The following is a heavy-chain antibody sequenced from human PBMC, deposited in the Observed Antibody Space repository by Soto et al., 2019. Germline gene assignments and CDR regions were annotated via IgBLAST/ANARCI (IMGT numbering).Heavy chain of an antibody. Sequence: QSGGSLRLSCAASGFTFSSHEMNWVRQAPGKGLEWVLYISSSGNTIYYADSVKGRFTSSRDNAKNSMYLQMNSLRAEDTAVYYCATGYSYGYHFDSWGQGTLVTVSS. CDR3: ATGYSYGYHFDS. CDR2: ISSSGNTI. D-gene: IGHD5-18*01. CDR1: GFTFSSHE. J-gene: IGHJ4*02. V-gene: IGHV3-48*03.